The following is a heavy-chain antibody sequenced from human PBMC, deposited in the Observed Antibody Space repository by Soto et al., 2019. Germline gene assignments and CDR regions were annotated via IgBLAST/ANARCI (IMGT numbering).Heavy chain of an antibody. J-gene: IGHJ4*02. CDR2: IYYSGST. D-gene: IGHD3-22*01. V-gene: IGHV4-59*01. Sequence: SETLSLTCTVSGCSISSYYWSWIRQPPGKGLEWIGYIYYSGSTNYNPSLKSRVTISLDTSKNQFSLKLSSVTAADTAVYYCASMYYYDSTPSDYWGQGTLVTVS. CDR3: ASMYYYDSTPSDY. CDR1: GCSISSYY.